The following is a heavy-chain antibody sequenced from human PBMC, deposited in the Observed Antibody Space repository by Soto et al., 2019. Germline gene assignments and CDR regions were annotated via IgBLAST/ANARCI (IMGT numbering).Heavy chain of an antibody. CDR3: ATGGHNDGYNFYHGMNV. V-gene: IGHV1-69*01. J-gene: IGHJ6*02. CDR2: VIPLFDTA. D-gene: IGHD3-16*01. Sequence: QVQMVQSGAEVKKPGSSVKVSCKVSGGIFTNNAISWVRQAPGQGLEWLGGVIPLFDTAYYAQIFRGRLRSSADGATTTAYMELSGLTSADTAVHFCATGGHNDGYNFYHGMNVWGQGTTVTVS. CDR1: GGIFTNNA.